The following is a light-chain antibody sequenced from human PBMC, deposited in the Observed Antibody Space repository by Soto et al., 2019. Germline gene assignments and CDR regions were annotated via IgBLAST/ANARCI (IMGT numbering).Light chain of an antibody. CDR3: QQRSNWPRT. CDR1: ESVASSY. Sequence: IVLTTYTGPLSFSPGEGATLSRKASESVASSYLAWYQQKPGQAPRLLIYGASTRATGIPARFSGSGSGTDFTLTISSLEPEDFAVYYCQQRSNWPRTFGQGTKVDIK. V-gene: IGKV3-11*01. J-gene: IGKJ1*01. CDR2: GAS.